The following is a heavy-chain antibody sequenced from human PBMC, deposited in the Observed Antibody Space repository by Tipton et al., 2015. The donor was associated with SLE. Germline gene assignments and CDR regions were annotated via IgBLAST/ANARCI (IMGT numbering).Heavy chain of an antibody. CDR1: GFTFNSFG. V-gene: IGHV3-33*01. Sequence: SLRLSCAASGFTFNSFGMHWVRQAPGKGLEWVAVIWYDGSKKYYADSVKGRFTISRDQSKNTVYLQMNSLRVEDTAVYYCAREHWNDSPIDFWGPGTLVTVSS. CDR2: IWYDGSKK. CDR3: AREHWNDSPIDF. J-gene: IGHJ4*01. D-gene: IGHD1-1*01.